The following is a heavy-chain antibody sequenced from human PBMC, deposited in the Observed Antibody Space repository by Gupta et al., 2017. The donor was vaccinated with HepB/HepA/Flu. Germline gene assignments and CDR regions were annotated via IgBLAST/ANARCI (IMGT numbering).Heavy chain of an antibody. D-gene: IGHD6-19*01. Sequence: QVTLKESGPVLVKPTETLTLTCTVSGFSLSNARMGVSWIRQPPGKALEWLAHIFSNDEKSYSTSLKSRLTISKDTSKSQVVLTMTNMDPVDTATYYCARILYSSGWYLGTRTHNWFDPWGQGTLVTVSS. J-gene: IGHJ5*02. CDR2: IFSNDEK. CDR1: GFSLSNARMG. V-gene: IGHV2-26*01. CDR3: ARILYSSGWYLGTRTHNWFDP.